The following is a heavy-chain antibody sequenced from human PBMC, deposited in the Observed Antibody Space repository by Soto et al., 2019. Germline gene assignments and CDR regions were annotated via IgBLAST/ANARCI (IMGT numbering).Heavy chain of an antibody. J-gene: IGHJ5*02. V-gene: IGHV1-69*08. CDR3: AREGCSGGSCYSGWFDP. CDR2: IIPILGIA. CDR1: GGTFSSYT. Sequence: QVQLVQSGAEVKKPGSSVKVSCKASGGTFSSYTISWVRQAPGQGLEWMGRIIPILGIANYAQKFQGRVTMTADXSXSXAYMELSSLRSEDTAVYYCAREGCSGGSCYSGWFDPWGQGTWSPSPQ. D-gene: IGHD2-15*01.